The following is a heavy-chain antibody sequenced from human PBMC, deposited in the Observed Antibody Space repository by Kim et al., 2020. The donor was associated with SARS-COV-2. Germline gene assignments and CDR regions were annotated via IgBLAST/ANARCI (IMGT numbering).Heavy chain of an antibody. CDR3: ARVGYDSSGYYQPFDY. CDR2: IIPIFGTA. D-gene: IGHD3-22*01. J-gene: IGHJ4*02. CDR1: GGTFSSYA. Sequence: SVKVSCKASGGTFSSYAISWVRQAPGQGLEWMGGIIPIFGTANYAQKFQGRVTITADESTSTAYMELSSLRSEDTAVYYCARVGYDSSGYYQPFDYWGQGPLVTVSS. V-gene: IGHV1-69*13.